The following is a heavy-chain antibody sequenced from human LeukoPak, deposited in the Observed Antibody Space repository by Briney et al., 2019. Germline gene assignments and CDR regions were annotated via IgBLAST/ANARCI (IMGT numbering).Heavy chain of an antibody. CDR1: GFTFSSYG. Sequence: GGSLRLSCAASGFTFSSYGMNWVRQAPGKGLEWVSGISGRGGSTDYADSVKGRFTISRDNSMNTLYLQMNSLRAEDTAVYYCAELGITMIGGVWGKGTTVTISS. CDR2: ISGRGGST. CDR3: AELGITMIGGV. V-gene: IGHV3-23*01. D-gene: IGHD3-10*02. J-gene: IGHJ6*04.